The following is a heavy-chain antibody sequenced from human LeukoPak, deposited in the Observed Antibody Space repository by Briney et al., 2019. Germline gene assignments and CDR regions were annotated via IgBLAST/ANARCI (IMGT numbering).Heavy chain of an antibody. D-gene: IGHD2-2*02. V-gene: IGHV1-2*02. CDR2: NNPNSGAT. CDR3: ARDPSSTSGYRYYYGMDV. Sequence: ASVKVSCKPSGYTFTGYYMHWVRHAPGQGLERMLWNNPNSGATNYAQKFQGRVTMTRDTSSSTAYMELSRLRSDDTAVYYCARDPSSTSGYRYYYGMDVWGQGTTVTVSS. J-gene: IGHJ6*02. CDR1: GYTFTGYY.